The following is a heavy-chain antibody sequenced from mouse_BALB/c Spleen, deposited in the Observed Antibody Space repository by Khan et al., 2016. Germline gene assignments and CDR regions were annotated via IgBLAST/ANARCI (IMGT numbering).Heavy chain of an antibody. V-gene: IGHV9-1*02. J-gene: IGHJ4*01. CDR1: GYTFTNYG. CDR2: INTYTGEP. CDR3: ARYRVRGGYYAMDY. D-gene: IGHD2-14*01. Sequence: QIQLVQSGPELKKPGETVKISCKASGYTFTNYGMNWVKQAPGKGLKWMGWINTYTGEPTYADDFKGRFAFSLETSASTAYLQINNLKNEDMATYFCARYRVRGGYYAMDYWGQGTSVTVSS.